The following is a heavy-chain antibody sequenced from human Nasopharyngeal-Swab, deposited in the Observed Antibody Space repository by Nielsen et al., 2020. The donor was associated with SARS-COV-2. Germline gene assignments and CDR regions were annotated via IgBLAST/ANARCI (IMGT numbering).Heavy chain of an antibody. J-gene: IGHJ5*02. V-gene: IGHV1-2*06. D-gene: IGHD6-19*01. Sequence: WVRQAPGQGLEWMGRINPNSGGTNYAQKLQGRVTMTRDTSISTAYIELSRLRSDDTAVYYCAMSIAVAGTGWFDPWGQGTLVTVSS. CDR2: INPNSGGT. CDR3: AMSIAVAGTGWFDP.